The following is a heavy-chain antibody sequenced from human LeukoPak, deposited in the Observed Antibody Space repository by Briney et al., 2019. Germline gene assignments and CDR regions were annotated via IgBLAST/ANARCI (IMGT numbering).Heavy chain of an antibody. D-gene: IGHD2-8*01. V-gene: IGHV4-38-2*02. CDR3: ATNGYYCMDV. CDR1: GYSISSGYY. J-gene: IGHJ6*03. CDR2: IYHTGHT. Sequence: SETLSLTCSVSGYSISSGYYWTFIRQPPGKGLEWIGGIYHTGHTFYNPSLKSRITISVDKSQNQFSLKVNSLTAADTAVYYCATNGYYCMDVWGKGTTVTVSS.